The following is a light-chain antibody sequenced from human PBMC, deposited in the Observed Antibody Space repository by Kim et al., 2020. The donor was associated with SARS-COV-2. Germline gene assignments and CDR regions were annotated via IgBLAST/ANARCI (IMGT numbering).Light chain of an antibody. CDR2: GKN. Sequence: SSELTQDPAVSVALGQTVRITCQGDSLRSYYASWYQQKPGQDPVLVIYGKNNRPSGIPDRFSGSSSGNTASLTITGAQAEDEADYYCNSRDSSGNRVFGT. V-gene: IGLV3-19*01. CDR3: NSRDSSGNRV. CDR1: SLRSYY. J-gene: IGLJ1*01.